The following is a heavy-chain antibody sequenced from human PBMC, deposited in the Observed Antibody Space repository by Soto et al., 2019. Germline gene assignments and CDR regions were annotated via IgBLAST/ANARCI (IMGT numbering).Heavy chain of an antibody. D-gene: IGHD3-10*01. CDR1: GGTFSSYA. J-gene: IGHJ6*02. CDR2: IIPIFGTA. CDR3: ARGAASITMVRGWSLTYYYGMDV. Sequence: ASVKVSCKASGGTFSSYAISWVRQAPGQGLEWMGGIIPIFGTANYAQKFQGRVTITADESTSTAYMELSSLRSEDTAVYYCARGAASITMVRGWSLTYYYGMDVRGQGTTVTVSS. V-gene: IGHV1-69*13.